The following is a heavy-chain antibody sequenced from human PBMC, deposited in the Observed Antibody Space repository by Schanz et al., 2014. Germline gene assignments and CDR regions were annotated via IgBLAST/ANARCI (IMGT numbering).Heavy chain of an antibody. Sequence: EVQLVESGGGWVQPGGSLRLSCAASGFTFSSHWMHWVRQDPGKGLVWVARINSVGSNTDYADSVTGRFTMSRDNAKNSVFLQMNSLRAEDTAVYYCVRDSFFAFDYWGQGTLVTVSS. J-gene: IGHJ4*02. D-gene: IGHD3-3*01. CDR1: GFTFSSHW. CDR2: INSVGSNT. V-gene: IGHV3-74*01. CDR3: VRDSFFAFDY.